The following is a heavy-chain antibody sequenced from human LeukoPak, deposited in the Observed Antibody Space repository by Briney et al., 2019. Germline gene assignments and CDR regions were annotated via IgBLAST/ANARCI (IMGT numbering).Heavy chain of an antibody. CDR3: TSGYHDY. J-gene: IGHJ4*02. D-gene: IGHD3-22*01. CDR1: EFTFSSYA. V-gene: IGHV3-23*01. Sequence: GGSLRLSCAASEFTFSSYAMSWLRQAPGKGLEWVSTIGNSGGSTYYADSVKGRFTISRDDAENTAYPQMNSLKTEDTAVYYCTSGYHDYWGQGPLVTVSS. CDR2: IGNSGGST.